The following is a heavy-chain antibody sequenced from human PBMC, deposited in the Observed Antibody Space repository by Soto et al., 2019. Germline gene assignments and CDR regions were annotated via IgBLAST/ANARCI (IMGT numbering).Heavy chain of an antibody. CDR1: GYTFTGYY. Sequence: GASVKVSCKASGYTFTGYYMHWVRQAPGQGLEWMGWINPNSGGTNYAQKFQGRVTMARDTSISTAYMELSRLRSDDTAVYYCARGYYDILTGSNWFDPWGQGTLVTVSS. D-gene: IGHD3-9*01. CDR2: INPNSGGT. V-gene: IGHV1-2*02. J-gene: IGHJ5*02. CDR3: ARGYYDILTGSNWFDP.